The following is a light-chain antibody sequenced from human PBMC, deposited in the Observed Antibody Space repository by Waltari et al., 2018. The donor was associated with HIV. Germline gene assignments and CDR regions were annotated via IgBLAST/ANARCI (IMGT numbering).Light chain of an antibody. CDR1: QGMSSA. J-gene: IGKJ3*01. CDR3: QQFHTYPLT. Sequence: AIQLTQSPSPLSASIGDSVTITCRASQGMSSALAWYQQKPGNVPKLLIYDASTLESGVPSRFSGSGSGTDFTLTISYLQPEDFATYYCQQFHTYPLTFGPGTKVDIK. V-gene: IGKV1-13*02. CDR2: DAS.